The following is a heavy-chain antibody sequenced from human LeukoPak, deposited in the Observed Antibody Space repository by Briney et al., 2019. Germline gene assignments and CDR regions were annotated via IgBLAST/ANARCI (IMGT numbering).Heavy chain of an antibody. J-gene: IGHJ3*01. V-gene: IGHV3-23*01. CDR3: AKGGGRPLDDAFDV. CDR2: ILNNGVST. CDR1: GFNFGTYA. Sequence: QPGGSLRLSCAASGFNFGTYAMTWVRQAPGMGLEWVSTILNNGVSTYHADSVKGRFTISRDNSRNTLHLQMNSLRAEDTAIYYCAKGGGRPLDDAFDVWGQGTMVTVSS.